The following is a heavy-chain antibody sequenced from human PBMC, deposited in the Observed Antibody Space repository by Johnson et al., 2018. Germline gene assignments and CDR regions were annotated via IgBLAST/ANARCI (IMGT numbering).Heavy chain of an antibody. CDR1: GFTFSSYD. D-gene: IGHD3-22*01. V-gene: IGHV3-13*01. CDR2: IGTAGDT. J-gene: IGHJ6*03. Sequence: VQLVQSGGGLVQPGGSLRLSCAASGFTFSSYDMHWVRQATGKGLEWVSAIGTAGDTYYPGPVKGRFTLSRENPKTPLYLQVTSRRAEDTAVYYCARDRGDYDSVGYPLFHYMDVWRKGTRGTVAS. CDR3: ARDRGDYDSVGYPLFHYMDV.